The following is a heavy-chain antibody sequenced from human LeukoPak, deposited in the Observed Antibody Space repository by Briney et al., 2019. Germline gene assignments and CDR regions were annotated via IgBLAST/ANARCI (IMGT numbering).Heavy chain of an antibody. CDR3: ALGPFSGYGWQTPYDY. V-gene: IGHV4-59*01. J-gene: IGHJ4*02. D-gene: IGHD5-18*01. CDR1: GGPISSYY. CDR2: IYYSGSI. Sequence: SETLSLTCTVSGGPISSYYWSWIRQPPGKGLEWIGYIYYSGSINYNPSLKSRVTISVDTSKNPFSLKMSSVTAADTAVYYCALGPFSGYGWQTPYDYWGQGTLVTVSS.